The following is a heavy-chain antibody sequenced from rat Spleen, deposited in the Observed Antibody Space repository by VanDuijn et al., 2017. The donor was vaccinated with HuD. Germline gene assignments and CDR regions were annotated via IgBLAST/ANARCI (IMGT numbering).Heavy chain of an antibody. J-gene: IGHJ1*01. CDR2: ISYDGSST. CDR3: ARRGNSVFWNFDF. Sequence: EVQLVESGGGLVQPGRSLKLSCVVSGFTFSNRAMHWIRQAPAKGLEWVASISYDGSSTYYRDSVKGRFTISRDNAKSTLYLQMDSLRSEDTATYYCARRGNSVFWNFDFWGPGTMVSVSS. V-gene: IGHV5-19*01. CDR1: GFTFSNRA. D-gene: IGHD4-4*01.